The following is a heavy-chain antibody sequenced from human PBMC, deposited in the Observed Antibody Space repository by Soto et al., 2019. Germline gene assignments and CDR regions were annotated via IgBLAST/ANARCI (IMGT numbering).Heavy chain of an antibody. CDR1: GGTFSTYT. CDR2: IIPILGRA. CDR3: ARVEGSTSGYGMDV. J-gene: IGHJ6*02. Sequence: QVQLVQSGADLKKPGSSVKVSCKASGGTFSTYTISWVRQAPGQGLEWMGRIIPILGRANYAETIQGRVTITADKSTSTAYMELSSLRSEDTAVDYCARVEGSTSGYGMDVWGQGTTVTVSS. V-gene: IGHV1-69*08.